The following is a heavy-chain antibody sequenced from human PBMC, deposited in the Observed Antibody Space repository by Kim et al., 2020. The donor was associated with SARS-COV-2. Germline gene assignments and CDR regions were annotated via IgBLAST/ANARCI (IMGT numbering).Heavy chain of an antibody. D-gene: IGHD5-12*01. CDR2: ISPTGTTI. V-gene: IGHV3-11*04. Sequence: GGSLRLSCAASGFIFSDYFMNWIRQAPGKGLEWISYISPTGTTINYADSVKGRFTISRDNAKNSLYLQMDSLRTEDTAVYYCARAYSGYEHFPWLLMHWG. CDR1: GFIFSDYF. J-gene: IGHJ1*01. CDR3: ARAYSGYEHFPWLLMH.